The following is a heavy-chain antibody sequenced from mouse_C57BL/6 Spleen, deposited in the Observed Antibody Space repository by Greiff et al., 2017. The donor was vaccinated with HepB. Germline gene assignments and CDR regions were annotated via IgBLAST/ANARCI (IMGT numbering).Heavy chain of an antibody. D-gene: IGHD2-4*01. V-gene: IGHV1-53*01. J-gene: IGHJ2*01. Sequence: VQLQQPGTELVKPGASVKLSCKASGYTFTSYWMHWVKQRPGQGLEWIGNINPSNGGTNYNEKFKSKATLTVDKSSSTAYMQLSSLTSEDSAVYYCAREEGYDYGDFDYWGQGTTLTVSS. CDR3: AREEGYDYGDFDY. CDR2: INPSNGGT. CDR1: GYTFTSYW.